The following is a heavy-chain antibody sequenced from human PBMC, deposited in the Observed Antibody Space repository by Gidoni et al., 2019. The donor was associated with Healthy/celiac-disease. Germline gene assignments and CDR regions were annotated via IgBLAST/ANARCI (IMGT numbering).Heavy chain of an antibody. V-gene: IGHV1-69*01. CDR2: IIPIFGTA. CDR1: GGTFSRYA. D-gene: IGHD1-26*01. J-gene: IGHJ5*02. CDR3: ARGGRLRIVGDWFDP. Sequence: QVQLVQSGAEVKKPGSSVTVSCKASGGTFSRYAISWVRQAPGQGLEWMGGIIPIFGTANYAQKFQGRVTITADEATSTAYMELSSLRSEDTAVYYCARGGRLRIVGDWFDPWGQGTLVTVSS.